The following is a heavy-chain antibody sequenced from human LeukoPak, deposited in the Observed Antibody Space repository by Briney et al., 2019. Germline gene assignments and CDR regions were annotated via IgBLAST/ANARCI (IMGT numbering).Heavy chain of an antibody. D-gene: IGHD1-20*01. Sequence: SSVTVTFKSSACTFSNYAISWVRQAPAQGLEWVGIIIPILGIANFAQKFQGRVTITADRSTRTAYMDLSRLSSEDTAGYYCARVSITGNYYFDYCGQRSLVTAS. CDR3: ARVSITGNYYFDY. CDR2: IIPILGIA. V-gene: IGHV1-69*04. J-gene: IGHJ4*02. CDR1: ACTFSNYA.